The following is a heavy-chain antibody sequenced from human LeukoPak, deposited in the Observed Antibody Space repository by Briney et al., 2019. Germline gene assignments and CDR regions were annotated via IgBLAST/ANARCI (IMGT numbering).Heavy chain of an antibody. CDR3: ARLGDTAMVYYYYGMDV. J-gene: IGHJ6*02. V-gene: IGHV5-51*01. D-gene: IGHD5-18*01. Sequence: GESLKISCKGSGYIFTSYWIGWVRQMPGKGLEWMGIIYPGDSDTRYSPSFQGQVTISADKSISTAYLQWSSLKASDTAMYYCARLGDTAMVYYYYGMDVWGQGTTVTVSS. CDR1: GYIFTSYW. CDR2: IYPGDSDT.